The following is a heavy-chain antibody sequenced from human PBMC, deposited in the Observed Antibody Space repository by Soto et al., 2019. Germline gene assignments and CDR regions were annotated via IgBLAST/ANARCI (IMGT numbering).Heavy chain of an antibody. D-gene: IGHD7-27*01. V-gene: IGHV1-8*01. CDR3: ARGVNAGVDY. CDR1: GYTFTSLD. CDR2: MSPNSGNT. Sequence: QVQLVQSGAEVKKPGAAVKVSCTASGYTFTSLDINWVREASGQGLEWMGWMSPNSGNTGYAQKFQDRVTMTRDTSTNTAYIELSSLRSEDTAIYYCARGVNAGVDYWGQGTLVTVSS. J-gene: IGHJ4*02.